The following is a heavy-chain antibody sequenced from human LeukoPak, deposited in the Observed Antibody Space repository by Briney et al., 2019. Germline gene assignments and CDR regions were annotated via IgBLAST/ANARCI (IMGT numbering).Heavy chain of an antibody. CDR1: GGSISSGGYY. V-gene: IGHV4-31*03. J-gene: IGHJ4*02. CDR2: IYYSGST. CDR3: ARGQVNMVGAATLLDS. Sequence: SQTLSLTCTVSGGSISSGGYYWSWIRQHPGKGLEWIGYIYYSGSTYYNPSLKSRVTISVDTSKNQFSLKLSSVTAADTAVYYCARGQVNMVGAATLLDSWGQGTPVIVSS. D-gene: IGHD2-15*01.